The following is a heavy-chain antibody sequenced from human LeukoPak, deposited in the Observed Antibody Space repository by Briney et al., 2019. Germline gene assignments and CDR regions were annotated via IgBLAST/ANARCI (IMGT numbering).Heavy chain of an antibody. J-gene: IGHJ3*02. V-gene: IGHV3-23*01. CDR3: AKGARGLRFAYGDYHLMAFDI. Sequence: PGGSLRLSCAASGFTFSSHAMNWVRQTPGKGLEWVSGISGSGSNTDYADSVKGRLTISRDNSKNTLYLQIKSLRAEDTAVYYCAKGARGLRFAYGDYHLMAFDIWGQGTMVTVSS. CDR2: ISGSGSNT. D-gene: IGHD4-17*01. CDR1: GFTFSSHA.